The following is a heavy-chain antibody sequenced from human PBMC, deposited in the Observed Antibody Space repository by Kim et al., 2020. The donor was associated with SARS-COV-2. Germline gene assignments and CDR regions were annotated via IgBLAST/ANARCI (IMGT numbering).Heavy chain of an antibody. Sequence: SETLSLTCAVSAGSISSGGYSWSWIRQPPGKGLEWIGYIYHSGSTYYNPSLKSRVTISVDRSKNQFSLKLSSVTAADTAVYYCAREAYGSGRVDYWGQGTLVTVSS. V-gene: IGHV4-30-2*01. CDR3: AREAYGSGRVDY. J-gene: IGHJ4*02. CDR1: AGSISSGGYS. CDR2: IYHSGST. D-gene: IGHD3-10*01.